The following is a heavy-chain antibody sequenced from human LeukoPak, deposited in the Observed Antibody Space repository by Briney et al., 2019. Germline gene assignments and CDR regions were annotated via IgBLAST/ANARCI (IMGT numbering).Heavy chain of an antibody. Sequence: ASVKVSCKASGGTFSSYAISWVRQAPGRGLEWMGGIIPIFGTANYAQKFQGRVTITADKSTSTVYMELSSLRSEDTAVYYCARDRSIAASGRSWYFDLWGRGTLVTVSS. CDR2: IIPIFGTA. CDR3: ARDRSIAASGRSWYFDL. D-gene: IGHD6-13*01. J-gene: IGHJ2*01. CDR1: GGTFSSYA. V-gene: IGHV1-69*06.